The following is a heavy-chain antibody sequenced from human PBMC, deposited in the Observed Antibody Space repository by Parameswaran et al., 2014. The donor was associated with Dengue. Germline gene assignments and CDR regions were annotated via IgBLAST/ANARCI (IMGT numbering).Heavy chain of an antibody. V-gene: IGHV4-4*07. J-gene: IGHJ3*02. D-gene: IGHD3-10*01. CDR3: ARVIFSGKAHAFDI. Sequence: AGGSLRLSCTVSGGSISSYYWSWIRQPAGKGLEWIGRIYTSGSTNYNPSLKSRVTMSVDTSKNQFSLKLSSVTAADTAVYYCARVIFSGKAHAFDIWGQGTMVTVSS. CDR1: GGSISSYY. CDR2: IYTSGST.